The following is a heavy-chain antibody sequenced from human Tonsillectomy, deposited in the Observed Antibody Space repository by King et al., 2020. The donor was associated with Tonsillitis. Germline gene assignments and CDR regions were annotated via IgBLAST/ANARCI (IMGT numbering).Heavy chain of an antibody. D-gene: IGHD2-2*01. CDR3: ASTPTWVPAANNWFDP. CDR2: IYYSGST. Sequence: LQLQESVPGLVKPSETLSLTCTVSGGSISSSSYYWGWIRQPPGKGLEWIGSIYYSGSTYYNPSLKSRVTISVDTSKNQFSLKLSSVTAADTAVYYCASTPTWVPAANNWFDPWGQGTLVTVSS. CDR1: GGSISSSSYY. V-gene: IGHV4-39*01. J-gene: IGHJ5*02.